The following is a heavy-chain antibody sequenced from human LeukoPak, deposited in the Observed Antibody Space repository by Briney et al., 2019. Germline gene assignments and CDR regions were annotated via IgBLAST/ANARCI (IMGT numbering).Heavy chain of an antibody. CDR2: ISYDGSNK. J-gene: IGHJ4*02. Sequence: GGSLRLSCAASGFTFSSYAMHWVRQAPGKGLEWVAVISYDGSNKYYADSVKGRFTISRDNSKNTLYLQMNSLRAEDTAVYYCARDGTMYSSGWTGSYFDYWGQGTLVTVFS. CDR3: ARDGTMYSSGWTGSYFDY. V-gene: IGHV3-30*04. D-gene: IGHD6-19*01. CDR1: GFTFSSYA.